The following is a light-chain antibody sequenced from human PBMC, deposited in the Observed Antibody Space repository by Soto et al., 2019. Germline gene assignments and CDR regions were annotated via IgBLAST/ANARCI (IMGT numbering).Light chain of an antibody. V-gene: IGKV3-15*01. CDR3: QQYDNWPLWT. CDR1: QSVRGN. J-gene: IGKJ1*01. Sequence: EIVMTQSPATLSVSPGERATLSCRASQSVRGNLAWFQQKPGQAPRLLIFDASTRATDVPARFSGSGSGTEFTLTISSLQSEDFAVYYCQQYDNWPLWTFGQGTKVEFK. CDR2: DAS.